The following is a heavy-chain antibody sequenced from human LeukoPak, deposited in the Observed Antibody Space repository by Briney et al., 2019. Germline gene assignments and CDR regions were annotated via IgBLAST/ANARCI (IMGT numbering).Heavy chain of an antibody. J-gene: IGHJ4*02. D-gene: IGHD5-18*01. CDR3: ARGAAGYSYG. CDR1: GGSFSGYY. V-gene: IGHV4-34*01. Sequence: SETLSLTCAVYGGSFSGYYWSWIRQPPGKGLEWIGEVNHGGSTNYHPSLKSRVTISIDTSKNQFSLRLSSVTAADTAVYYCARGAAGYSYGWGQGTLVTVSS. CDR2: VNHGGST.